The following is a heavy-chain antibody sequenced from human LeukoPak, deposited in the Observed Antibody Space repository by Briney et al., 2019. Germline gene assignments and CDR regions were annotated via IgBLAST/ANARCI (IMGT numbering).Heavy chain of an antibody. V-gene: IGHV4-59*08. J-gene: IGHJ5*02. CDR3: ARHIVVVPAGIVLFDP. Sequence: SETLSLTCTVSSGSISSYYWSWIRQPPGKGLEWIGYIYYSGSTNYNPSLKSRVTISVDTSKNQFSLKLSSVTAADTAVYYCARHIVVVPAGIVLFDPWGQGTLVTVSS. D-gene: IGHD2-2*01. CDR1: SGSISSYY. CDR2: IYYSGST.